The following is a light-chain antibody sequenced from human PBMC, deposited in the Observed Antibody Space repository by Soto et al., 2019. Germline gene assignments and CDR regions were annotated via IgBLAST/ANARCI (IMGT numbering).Light chain of an antibody. V-gene: IGLV2-14*03. CDR3: SSYTSTSTLNV. CDR1: SSDVGGYNY. CDR2: DVS. J-gene: IGLJ1*01. Sequence: QSALTQPASVSGSPGQSITISCTGTSSDVGGYNYVSWYQHHPGKAPKLMIYDVSSRPSGVSDRFSGSKSGNTASLTISGLQAEDEADYHCSSYTSTSTLNVFGTGTKLTVL.